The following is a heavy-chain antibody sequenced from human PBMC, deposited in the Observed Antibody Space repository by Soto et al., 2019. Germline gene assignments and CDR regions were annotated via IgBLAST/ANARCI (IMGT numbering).Heavy chain of an antibody. V-gene: IGHV4-61*01. D-gene: IGHD2-8*01. CDR2: VYFTGTT. CDR3: ARYCNNSDCRYLYYFDY. Sequence: PSETLSLTCTVSGGSVSNGMYYWSWIRQPPGKGLEWIGNVYFTGTTIYNPSLKSRVTMSVDTYKDQFFPKLTSVTAADTAVYYCARYCNNSDCRYLYYFDYWGLGTLVTSPQ. CDR1: GGSVSNGMYY. J-gene: IGHJ4*02.